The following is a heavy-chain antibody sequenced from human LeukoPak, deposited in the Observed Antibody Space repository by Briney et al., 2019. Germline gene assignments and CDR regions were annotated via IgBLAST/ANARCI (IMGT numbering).Heavy chain of an antibody. J-gene: IGHJ3*02. V-gene: IGHV3-30*02. CDR1: GFTFSSYG. CDR2: IRYDGSNK. D-gene: IGHD2-2*01. Sequence: GGSLRLSCAASGFTFSSYGMHWVRQAPGKGLEWVAFIRYDGSNKYYADSVKGRFTISRDNSKNTLYLQMNSLRAEDTAVYYCAKGLIVVVPAAISDAFDIWGQGTMVIVSS. CDR3: AKGLIVVVPAAISDAFDI.